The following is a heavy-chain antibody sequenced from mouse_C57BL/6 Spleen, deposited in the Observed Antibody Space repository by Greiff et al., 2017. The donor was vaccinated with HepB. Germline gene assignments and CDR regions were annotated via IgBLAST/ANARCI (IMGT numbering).Heavy chain of an antibody. CDR3: ARVPFAY. J-gene: IGHJ3*01. CDR2: IDPENGDT. CDR1: GFNIKDDY. V-gene: IGHV14-4*01. Sequence: EVQLQQSGAELVRPGASVKLSCTASGFNIKDDYMHWVKQRPEQGLEWIGWIDPENGDTEYASKFQGKATITADTSSNTAYLQLSSLTTEDSAIYYCARVPFAYWGQGTLVTVSA.